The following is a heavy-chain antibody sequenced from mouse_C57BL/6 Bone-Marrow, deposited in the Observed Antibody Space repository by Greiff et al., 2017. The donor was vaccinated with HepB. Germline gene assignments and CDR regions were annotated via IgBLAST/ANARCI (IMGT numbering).Heavy chain of an antibody. J-gene: IGHJ2*01. Sequence: EVQLQQSGPELVKPGASVKISCKASGYTFTDYYMNWVKQSHGKSLEWIGDINPNNGGTSYNQKFKGKATLTVDKSSSTAYMELRSLTSEDSAVYYCARWEDYDEDFDYWGQGTTLTVSS. D-gene: IGHD2-4*01. CDR2: INPNNGGT. V-gene: IGHV1-26*01. CDR1: GYTFTDYY. CDR3: ARWEDYDEDFDY.